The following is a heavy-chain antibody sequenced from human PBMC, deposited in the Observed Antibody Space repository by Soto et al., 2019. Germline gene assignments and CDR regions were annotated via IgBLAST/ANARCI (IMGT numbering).Heavy chain of an antibody. CDR2: ITSGDET. D-gene: IGHD3-16*01. V-gene: IGHV3-23*01. Sequence: GGYLRLSCAASGFTFISYAMSWVRQAPWKGLEWVSSITSGDETYYAGFGKGRFTISRDTSKNTVYLQMSSLRVEDTAVYYCARVWGGYSGSDYWGQGT. CDR3: ARVWGGYSGSDY. J-gene: IGHJ4*02. CDR1: GFTFISYA.